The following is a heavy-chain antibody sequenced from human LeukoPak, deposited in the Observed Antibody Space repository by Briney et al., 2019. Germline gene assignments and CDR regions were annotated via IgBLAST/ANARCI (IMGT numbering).Heavy chain of an antibody. Sequence: SETLSLTCNVYGGSISDYYWNWIRQPPGKGLEWIGYIHHSGTTSSNPSLKSRVTISIDTSKNQFSLNLKSVTAADTAIYYCARWPIHLGYCSGSSCHKWFNPWGQGTLVTVSS. CDR1: GGSISDYY. CDR2: IHHSGTT. D-gene: IGHD2-15*01. V-gene: IGHV4-59*08. J-gene: IGHJ5*02. CDR3: ARWPIHLGYCSGSSCHKWFNP.